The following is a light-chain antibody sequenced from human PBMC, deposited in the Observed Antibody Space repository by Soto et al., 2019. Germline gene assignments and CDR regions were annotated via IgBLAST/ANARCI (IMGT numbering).Light chain of an antibody. Sequence: QSVLTQPPSASGSPGQSVTISCTGTSSDVGGYNYVSWYQQRPGKAPQLILYEVTKRPSGVPGRFSGSKSGNTASLTVSGLQPEDQADPYRNSYAGRNIYVFGTGTKVTVL. CDR1: SSDVGGYNY. CDR2: EVT. V-gene: IGLV2-8*01. J-gene: IGLJ1*01. CDR3: NSYAGRNIYV.